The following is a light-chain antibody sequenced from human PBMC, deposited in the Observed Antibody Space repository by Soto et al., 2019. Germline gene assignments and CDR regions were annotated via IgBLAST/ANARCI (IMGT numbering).Light chain of an antibody. CDR1: QSISRQ. Sequence: DIQMTQSPSTLSSSVGDRVIITCRASQSISRQLAWYQQKPGKAPKVLIYDDSTLESGVPSRFSGSGSETEFALTISSLQPDDFATYYCQHYSLVWAFGQGTRVEIK. J-gene: IGKJ1*01. CDR3: QHYSLVWA. CDR2: DDS. V-gene: IGKV1-5*01.